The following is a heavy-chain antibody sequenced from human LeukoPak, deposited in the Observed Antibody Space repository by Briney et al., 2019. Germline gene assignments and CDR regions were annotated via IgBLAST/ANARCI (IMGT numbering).Heavy chain of an antibody. CDR2: IYYSGST. CDR3: ARGDPGITGTTYFDY. V-gene: IGHV4-59*01. J-gene: IGHJ4*02. Sequence: SETLSLTCTVSGGSISSNYWSWIRQPPGKGLEWIGYIYYSGSTNYNPSLKSRVTISVDTSKNQFSLKLSSVTAADTAVYYCARGDPGITGTTYFDYWGQGTLVTVSS. D-gene: IGHD1-20*01. CDR1: GGSISSNY.